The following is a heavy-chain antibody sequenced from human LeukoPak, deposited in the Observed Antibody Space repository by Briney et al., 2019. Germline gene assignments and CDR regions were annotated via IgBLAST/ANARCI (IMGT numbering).Heavy chain of an antibody. V-gene: IGHV3-23*01. CDR3: AKETAERGYSYGFYYYYGMDV. J-gene: IGHJ6*02. Sequence: PGGSLRLSCAASGFTFSSYAMSWVRQAPGKGLEWVSAISGSGGSTYYADSVKGRFTISRDNSKNTLYLQMNSLRAEDTAVYYRAKETAERGYSYGFYYYYGMDVWGQGTTVTVSS. CDR1: GFTFSSYA. D-gene: IGHD5-18*01. CDR2: ISGSGGST.